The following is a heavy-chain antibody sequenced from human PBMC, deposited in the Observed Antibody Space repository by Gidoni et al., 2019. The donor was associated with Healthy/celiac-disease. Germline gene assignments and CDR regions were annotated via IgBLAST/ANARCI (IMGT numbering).Heavy chain of an antibody. Sequence: EVQLVESGGGLVKPGGSLRLSCAASGFPFSNPWHRLVRQARGEGLEWVGRIKSKTDGGTTDYAAPVKGRFTISRDDSKNTLYLQMNSLKTEDTAVYYCTTDNPLWFGELPPEHAFDIWGQGTMVTVSS. J-gene: IGHJ3*02. D-gene: IGHD3-10*01. CDR2: IKSKTDGGTT. CDR1: GFPFSNPW. V-gene: IGHV3-15*01. CDR3: TTDNPLWFGELPPEHAFDI.